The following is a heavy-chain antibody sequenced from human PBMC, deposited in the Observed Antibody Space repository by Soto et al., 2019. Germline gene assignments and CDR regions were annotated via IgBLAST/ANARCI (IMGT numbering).Heavy chain of an antibody. CDR3: ARGPTTVTTDYYYYYMDV. Sequence: QVPLVQSGAEVKKPGASVKVSCKASGYTFTGYYMHWVRQAPGQGLEWMGWINPNSGGTNYAQKFQGWVTMTRDTSISTAYMELSRLRSDDTAVYYCARGPTTVTTDYYYYYMDVWGKGTTVTVSS. J-gene: IGHJ6*03. V-gene: IGHV1-2*04. CDR1: GYTFTGYY. CDR2: INPNSGGT. D-gene: IGHD4-4*01.